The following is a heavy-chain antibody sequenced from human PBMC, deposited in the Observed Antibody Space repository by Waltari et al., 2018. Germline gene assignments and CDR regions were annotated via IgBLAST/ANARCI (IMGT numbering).Heavy chain of an antibody. J-gene: IGHJ6*02. CDR2: INHSGST. CDR3: ARGRCISTWFCQYYGVDV. Sequence: QVHLQQWGAGLLKPSETLSLTCGVYGGSFSGYYWSWIRQPPGKGLEWIGEINHSGSTTYNPSLKSRVTMSVDTSKSQFSRKLSSVTAADTAVYYCARGRCISTWFCQYYGVDVWGQGATVIVSS. CDR1: GGSFSGYY. V-gene: IGHV4-34*01. D-gene: IGHD2-8*01.